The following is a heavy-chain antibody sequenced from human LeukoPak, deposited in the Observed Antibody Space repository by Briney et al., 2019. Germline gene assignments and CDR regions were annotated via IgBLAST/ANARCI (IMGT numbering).Heavy chain of an antibody. V-gene: IGHV5-51*01. J-gene: IGHJ4*02. D-gene: IGHD4-17*01. Sequence: GESLKISCKGSGYSFTSYWIGWVRQMPGKGLEWMGIIYPGDSDTRYSPSFQGQVTISADKSISTAYLQWSSLKASDTAMYYCAKSTTVSTRYFDYWGQGTLVTVSS. CDR3: AKSTTVSTRYFDY. CDR2: IYPGDSDT. CDR1: GYSFTSYW.